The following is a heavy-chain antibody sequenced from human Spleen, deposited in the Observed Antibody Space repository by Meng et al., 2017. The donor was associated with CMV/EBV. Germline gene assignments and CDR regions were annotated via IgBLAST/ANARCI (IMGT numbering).Heavy chain of an antibody. CDR2: INTNTGNP. D-gene: IGHD1-26*01. CDR1: GYTFTDYG. CDR3: ARNSGGSIDF. Sequence: QVQREQSGSELKKPGASVTVSCKASGYTFTDYGMNWVRQAPGQGLEWMGLINTNTGNPTYAQGFTGRFVFTLDTSVSTAYLQISSLKPGETAVYFCARNSGGSIDFWGQGTLVTVSS. J-gene: IGHJ4*02. V-gene: IGHV7-4-1*02.